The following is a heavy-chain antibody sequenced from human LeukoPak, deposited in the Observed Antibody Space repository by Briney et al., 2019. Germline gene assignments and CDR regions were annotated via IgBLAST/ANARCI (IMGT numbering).Heavy chain of an antibody. Sequence: GGSLRLSCEASGFTFSSNSMNWVRQAPGAGLEWISFISGSGSAMYYADSVKGRFTISRDNAKSSLYLQMNSLRDDDTAVYYCARDPGLDIWGQGTLVTVSS. CDR1: GFTFSSNS. J-gene: IGHJ4*02. V-gene: IGHV3-48*02. CDR2: ISGSGSAM. CDR3: ARDPGLDI.